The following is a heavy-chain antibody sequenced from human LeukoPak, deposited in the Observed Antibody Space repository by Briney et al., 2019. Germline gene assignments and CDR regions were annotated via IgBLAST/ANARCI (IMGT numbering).Heavy chain of an antibody. D-gene: IGHD2-2*01. J-gene: IGHJ5*02. CDR1: GFTFDDYG. V-gene: IGHV3-20*04. CDR3: ASWGAYCSSTSCPNWFDP. Sequence: RPGGSLRLSRAASGFTFDDYGMSWVRQAPGKGLEWVSGINWNGGSTGYADSVKGRFTISRDNAKNSLYLQMNSLRAEDTALYYCASWGAYCSSTSCPNWFDPWGQGTLVTVSS. CDR2: INWNGGST.